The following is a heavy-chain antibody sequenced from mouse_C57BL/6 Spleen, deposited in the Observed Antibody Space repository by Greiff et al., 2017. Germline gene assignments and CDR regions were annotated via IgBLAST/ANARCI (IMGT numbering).Heavy chain of an antibody. D-gene: IGHD1-3*01. Sequence: VQLKESGPELVKPGASVKISCKASGYAFSSSWMNWVKQRPGKGLEWIGRIYPGDGDTNYNGKFKGKATLTADKSSSTAYMQLSSLTSEDSAVYFCARYKFAYWGQGTLVTVSA. CDR3: ARYKFAY. J-gene: IGHJ3*01. CDR2: IYPGDGDT. V-gene: IGHV1-82*01. CDR1: GYAFSSSW.